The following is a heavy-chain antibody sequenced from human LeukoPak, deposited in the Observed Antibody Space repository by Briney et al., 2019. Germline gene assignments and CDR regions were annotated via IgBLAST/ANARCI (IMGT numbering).Heavy chain of an antibody. J-gene: IGHJ4*02. D-gene: IGHD4-11*01. CDR2: INHSGST. CDR3: ARTLNSNPYYFDH. Sequence: PSETLSLTCAVYGGSFSGYYWSWIRQPPGKGLEWIGEINHSGSTNYNPSLKSRVTISVDTSKNQFSLKLSSVTAADTAVYYCARTLNSNPYYFDHWGQGTLVTVSS. CDR1: GGSFSGYY. V-gene: IGHV4-34*01.